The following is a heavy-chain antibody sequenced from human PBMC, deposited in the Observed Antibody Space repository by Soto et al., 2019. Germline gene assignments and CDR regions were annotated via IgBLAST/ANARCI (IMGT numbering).Heavy chain of an antibody. CDR2: IDSYGGYS. CDR3: ARDRPHNWFDP. J-gene: IGHJ5*02. Sequence: EVQLVESGGGLVQPGGSLSLSCAASGFTISNYWMHWVRQFPGKGLVWVAGIDSYGGYSRYADSVRGRFTISRDNGKNSLYLQMNGLRHEDTAVYYCARDRPHNWFDPWGKGALVNVST. CDR1: GFTISNYW. V-gene: IGHV3-74*01.